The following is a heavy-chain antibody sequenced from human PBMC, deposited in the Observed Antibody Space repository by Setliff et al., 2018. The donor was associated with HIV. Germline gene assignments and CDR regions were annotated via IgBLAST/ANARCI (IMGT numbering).Heavy chain of an antibody. D-gene: IGHD3-10*01. CDR1: GVFLETYS. CDR2: SQTTGNT. V-gene: IGHV4-4*08. J-gene: IGHJ6*04. CDR3: ARDRKVLYGQGLDSYMDV. Sequence: SETLSLTCSVSGVFLETYSWTWVRQSPGTGLEWIGFSQTTGNTKYNPSLRRRVSIFFDSPKNQFSLSLQSVTAADSAVYYCARDRKVLYGQGLDSYMDVWGKGATVTVSS.